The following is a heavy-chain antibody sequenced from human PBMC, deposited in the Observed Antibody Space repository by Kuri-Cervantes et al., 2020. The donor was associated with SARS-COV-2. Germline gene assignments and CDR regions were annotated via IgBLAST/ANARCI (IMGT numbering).Heavy chain of an antibody. CDR2: IYSGGST. V-gene: IGHV3-66*02. Sequence: GESLKISCAASGFTVSSNYMSWVRQAPGKGLEWVSVIYSGGSTYYTDSVKGRFAISRDNSKNTLYLQMNSLRAADTAVYYCARVEVAGKSYGMDVWGQGTTVTVSS. D-gene: IGHD6-19*01. CDR3: ARVEVAGKSYGMDV. CDR1: GFTVSSNY. J-gene: IGHJ6*02.